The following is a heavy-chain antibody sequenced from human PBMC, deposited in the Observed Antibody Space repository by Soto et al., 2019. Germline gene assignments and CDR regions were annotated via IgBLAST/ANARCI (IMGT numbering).Heavy chain of an antibody. D-gene: IGHD6-13*01. J-gene: IGHJ5*02. Sequence: QVQLQQWGAGLLKPSETLSLTCAVYGGSFSGYYWSWIRQPPGKGLEWIGEINHSGSTNYNPSLXGRSAGSVDTXXLXAXXKLSSVTAADTAVSYCARGDPYSSGWYDVRGGFDPWGQGTLVTVSS. CDR2: INHSGST. CDR1: GGSFSGYY. CDR3: ARGDPYSSGWYDVRGGFDP. V-gene: IGHV4-34*01.